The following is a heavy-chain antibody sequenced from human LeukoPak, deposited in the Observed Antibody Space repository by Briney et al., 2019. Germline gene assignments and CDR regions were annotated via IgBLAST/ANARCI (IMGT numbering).Heavy chain of an antibody. V-gene: IGHV3-48*01. CDR2: ITSTSSII. J-gene: IGHJ4*02. CDR1: GFTFSNYS. Sequence: GGSLRLSCAASGFTFSNYSMSWVRQAPGKGLEWTSYITSTSSIILYADSVKGRFTVSRDNAKNSLYLQVNSLRAEDTAVYYCATAKNDYWGQGTLVTVSS. CDR3: ATAKNDY.